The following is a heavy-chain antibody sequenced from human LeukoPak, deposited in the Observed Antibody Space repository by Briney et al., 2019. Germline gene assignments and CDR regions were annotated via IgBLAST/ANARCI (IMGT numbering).Heavy chain of an antibody. J-gene: IGHJ4*02. Sequence: PGGSLRLSCAASGFTFSSYWMSWVRQAPGKGLEWVANIKEDGSEKYYVDSVKGRFTISRDNAENSLYLEMNSLRAEDTAVYYCARAGFWSGFYYFDYWGQGTLVTVSS. CDR3: ARAGFWSGFYYFDY. CDR2: IKEDGSEK. D-gene: IGHD3-3*01. CDR1: GFTFSSYW. V-gene: IGHV3-7*03.